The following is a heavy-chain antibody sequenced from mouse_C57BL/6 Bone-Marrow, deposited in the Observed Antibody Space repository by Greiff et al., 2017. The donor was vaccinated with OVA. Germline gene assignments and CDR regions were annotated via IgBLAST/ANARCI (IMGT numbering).Heavy chain of an antibody. D-gene: IGHD2-4*01. CDR2: IYPRDGST. CDR3: ARPRAYDYGGTFWYFDV. J-gene: IGHJ1*03. Sequence: VQLQESDAELVKPGASVKISCKVSGYTFTDHTIHWMKQRPEQGLEWIGYIYPRDGSTKYNEKFKGKATLTADKSSSTAYMQLNSLTSEDSAVYFCARPRAYDYGGTFWYFDVWGTGTTVTVSS. CDR1: GYTFTDHT. V-gene: IGHV1-78*01.